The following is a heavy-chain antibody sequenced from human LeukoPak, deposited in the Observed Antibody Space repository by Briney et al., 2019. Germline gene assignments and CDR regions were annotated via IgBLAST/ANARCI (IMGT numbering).Heavy chain of an antibody. D-gene: IGHD6-13*01. CDR2: INPNSGGT. V-gene: IGHV1-2*02. CDR1: GYTFTCYY. CDR3: AREQYSSSWYPLDY. J-gene: IGHJ4*02. Sequence: ASVTVSCKASGYTFTCYYMHWVRQAPGQGLEWMGWINPNSGGTNYAQKFQGRVTMTRDTSISTAYMELSRLRSDDTAVYYCAREQYSSSWYPLDYWGQGTLVTVSS.